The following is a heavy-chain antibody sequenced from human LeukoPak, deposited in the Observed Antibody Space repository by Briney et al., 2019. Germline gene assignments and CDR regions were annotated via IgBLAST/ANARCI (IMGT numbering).Heavy chain of an antibody. J-gene: IGHJ6*03. Sequence: PGGSLRLSCAASGLTVSRNYMSWVRQAPGKGLESVSVIYSGGSTYYADSVRGRFTISRDNSKNTLYLQVNSLRAEDTAVYYCAKDTVKVTTISRVPHYTDVWGKGTTVTISS. CDR1: GLTVSRNY. D-gene: IGHD5-12*01. CDR2: IYSGGST. CDR3: AKDTVKVTTISRVPHYTDV. V-gene: IGHV3-53*05.